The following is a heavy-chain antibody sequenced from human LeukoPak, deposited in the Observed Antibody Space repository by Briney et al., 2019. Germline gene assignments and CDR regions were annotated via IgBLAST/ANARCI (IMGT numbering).Heavy chain of an antibody. CDR3: ARVQGLDSSGYSFAFDI. Sequence: SAKVSCKASGGTFSSYAISWVRQAPGQGLEWMGRIIPIFGTANYAQKFQGRVTITTDESTSTAYMELSSLRSEDTAVYYCARVQGLDSSGYSFAFDIWGQGTMVTVSS. D-gene: IGHD3-22*01. CDR2: IIPIFGTA. V-gene: IGHV1-69*05. CDR1: GGTFSSYA. J-gene: IGHJ3*02.